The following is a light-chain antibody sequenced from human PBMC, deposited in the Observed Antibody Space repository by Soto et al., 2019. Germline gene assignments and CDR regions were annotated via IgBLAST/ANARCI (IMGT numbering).Light chain of an antibody. Sequence: EIVLTQSPGTLSLSPGESATLSCRASQSVSSSQVAWYQQKPGQAPRLLIYGASSRATGIPDRFSGVGSETDFTLTISRLEPEDFAVYYCQQYATSPHTFGQGTKLEI. V-gene: IGKV3-20*01. CDR2: GAS. J-gene: IGKJ2*01. CDR3: QQYATSPHT. CDR1: QSVSSSQ.